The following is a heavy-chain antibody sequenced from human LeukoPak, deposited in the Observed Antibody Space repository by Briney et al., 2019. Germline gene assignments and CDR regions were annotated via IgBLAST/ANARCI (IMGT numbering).Heavy chain of an antibody. V-gene: IGHV4-4*07. CDR3: ARDYGSGSYYSPLDY. Sequence: SETLSLTCTVSGGSISSYYWSWIRQPAGKGLEWIGRIYTSGSTNYNPSLKSRVTMSVDTSKNQFSLKLSSVTAADTAVYYCARDYGSGSYYSPLDYWGQGTLVTVSS. D-gene: IGHD3-10*01. J-gene: IGHJ4*02. CDR2: IYTSGST. CDR1: GGSISSYY.